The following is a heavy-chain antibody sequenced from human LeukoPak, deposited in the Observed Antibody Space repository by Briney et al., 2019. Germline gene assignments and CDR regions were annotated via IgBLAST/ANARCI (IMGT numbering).Heavy chain of an antibody. D-gene: IGHD2-21*02. V-gene: IGHV3-48*03. CDR1: GFTFSSYE. J-gene: IGHJ4*02. CDR2: ISSSGSTI. Sequence: GGSLRLSCAASGFTFSSYEMNWVRQAPGKGLEWVSYISSSGSTIYYADSVKGRFTISRDNAKNSLYLQMNSLRAEDTAVYYCARSQYCGGDYYLRLFDYWGQGTLVTVSS. CDR3: ARSQYCGGDYYLRLFDY.